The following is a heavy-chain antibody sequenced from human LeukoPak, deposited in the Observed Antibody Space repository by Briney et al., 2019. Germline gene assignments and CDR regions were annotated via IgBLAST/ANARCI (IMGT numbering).Heavy chain of an antibody. CDR3: AAKVEHIVVVTAIPEEY. J-gene: IGHJ4*02. D-gene: IGHD2-21*02. Sequence: GGSLRLSCAASGFTFDDYAMHWVRQAPGKGLEWLSGISWNSGSIGHADSVKGRFTISRDNAKNSLYLQMNSLRAEDTALYYCAAKVEHIVVVTAIPEEYWGQGTLVTVSS. CDR2: ISWNSGSI. CDR1: GFTFDDYA. V-gene: IGHV3-9*01.